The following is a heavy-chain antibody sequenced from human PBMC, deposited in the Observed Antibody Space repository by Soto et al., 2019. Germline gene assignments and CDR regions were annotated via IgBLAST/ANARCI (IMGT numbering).Heavy chain of an antibody. Sequence: GASVKVSCNASGYTFTSYGISWVRPAPGQGLEWMGWISAYNGNTNYAQKLQGRVTMTTDTSTSTAYMEPRSLRSDDTAVYYCARSLYYYYGMDVWGQGTTVTVSS. CDR1: GYTFTSYG. J-gene: IGHJ6*02. CDR3: ARSLYYYYGMDV. CDR2: ISAYNGNT. V-gene: IGHV1-18*04.